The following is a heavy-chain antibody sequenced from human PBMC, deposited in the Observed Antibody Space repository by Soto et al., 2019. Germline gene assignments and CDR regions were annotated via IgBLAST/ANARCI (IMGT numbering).Heavy chain of an antibody. CDR2: ISSSSSTI. Sequence: EVQLVESGGGLVQPGGSLRLSCAASGFTFSSYSMNWVRQAPGKGLEWVSYISSSSSTIYYEDSVKGRFTISRDNANNSLYLQMNSLRDEDTAVYYCARGHLRGVHYYYYYGMDVWGQGTTVTVSS. V-gene: IGHV3-48*02. CDR3: ARGHLRGVHYYYYYGMDV. J-gene: IGHJ6*02. CDR1: GFTFSSYS. D-gene: IGHD3-10*01.